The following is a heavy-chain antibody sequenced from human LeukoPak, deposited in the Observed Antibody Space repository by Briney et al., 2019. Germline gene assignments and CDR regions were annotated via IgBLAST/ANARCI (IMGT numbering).Heavy chain of an antibody. CDR2: ISGSGGST. Sequence: GGSLRLSCAASGFTFSSYAMSWVRQAPGKRLEWVSAISGSGGSTYYADSVSGLFTITRDNSKNTLYLQMNSLRAEDTAVYYCAKDIEPCSSTSCYSAFDIWGQGTMVTVSS. D-gene: IGHD2-2*01. CDR1: GFTFSSYA. J-gene: IGHJ3*02. V-gene: IGHV3-23*01. CDR3: AKDIEPCSSTSCYSAFDI.